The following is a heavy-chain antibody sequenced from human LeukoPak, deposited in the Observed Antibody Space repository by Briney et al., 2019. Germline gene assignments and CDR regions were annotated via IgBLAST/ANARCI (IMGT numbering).Heavy chain of an antibody. D-gene: IGHD3-10*01. V-gene: IGHV3-30*02. J-gene: IGHJ4*02. CDR1: GFVFGDYG. CDR2: VRNDGSDK. CDR3: AKHYYGSGSQKYYFDY. Sequence: PGGSLRLSCAASGFVFGDYGMHWVRQAPGKGLEWVTTVRNDGSDKYYADSVKGRFTISRDNSKNTLYLQMNSLRPEDTAVYYCAKHYYGSGSQKYYFDYWGQGTLVTVSS.